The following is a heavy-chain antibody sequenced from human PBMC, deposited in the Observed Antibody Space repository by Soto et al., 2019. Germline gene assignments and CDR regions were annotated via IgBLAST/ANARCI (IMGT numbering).Heavy chain of an antibody. V-gene: IGHV1-24*01. CDR1: QNTLTELT. CDR3: AADRKIVGTIGDFDF. J-gene: IGHJ4*02. D-gene: IGHD1-26*01. CDR2: SAPEEGQP. Sequence: ASVTVSRQAPQNTLTELTIEWLRQAPGKGLEWMGRSAPEEGQPIYPQKFQGRVSMAEEPSTDTAYMELTSLRFEDTAVYFCAADRKIVGTIGDFDFWGQGTLVTVSS.